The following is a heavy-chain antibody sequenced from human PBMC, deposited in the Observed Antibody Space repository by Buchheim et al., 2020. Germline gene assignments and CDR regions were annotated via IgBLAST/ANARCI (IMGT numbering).Heavy chain of an antibody. V-gene: IGHV4-30-4*01. Sequence: QVQLQESGPGLVKPLETLSLTCTVSGDSITSGDFRWSWIRQPPGKGLEWIGYIYHTGTTNSNPSLKSRLTLSVDTSQNQFSLRLSSVTAADTAVYYCARVDYGSGSYYDHWFAPWGQGTL. J-gene: IGHJ5*02. CDR2: IYHTGTT. CDR1: GDSITSGDFR. D-gene: IGHD3-10*01. CDR3: ARVDYGSGSYYDHWFAP.